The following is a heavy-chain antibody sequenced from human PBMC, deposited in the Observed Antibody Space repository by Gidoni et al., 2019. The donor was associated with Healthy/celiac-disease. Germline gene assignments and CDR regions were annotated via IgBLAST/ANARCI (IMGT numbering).Heavy chain of an antibody. J-gene: IGHJ4*02. D-gene: IGHD4-17*01. V-gene: IGHV1-69*04. CDR2: ITPTLGIA. Sequence: QVQLVQSGADVQKPGSSVQVSCKPSGGTFSRYASSWVRQAPGQGLEWRGRITPTLGIAKYEQKGQGRVTINADKATRTAYMELSSRRSEDTAVYYCARVGGDYLFDFGGQGTLVTVSS. CDR1: GGTFSRYA. CDR3: ARVGGDYLFDF.